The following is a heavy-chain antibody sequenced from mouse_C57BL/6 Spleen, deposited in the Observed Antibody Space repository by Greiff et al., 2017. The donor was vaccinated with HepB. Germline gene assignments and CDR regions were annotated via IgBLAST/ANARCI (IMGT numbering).Heavy chain of an antibody. Sequence: QVQLQQSGPELVKPGASVKISCKASGYAFSSSWMNWVKQRPGKGLEWIGRIYPGDGDTNYNGKFKGKATLTADKSSSTAYMQLSSLTSEDSAVYFCAISPHYYAMDYWGQGTSVTVSS. CDR2: IYPGDGDT. J-gene: IGHJ4*01. CDR3: AISPHYYAMDY. V-gene: IGHV1-82*01. CDR1: GYAFSSSW.